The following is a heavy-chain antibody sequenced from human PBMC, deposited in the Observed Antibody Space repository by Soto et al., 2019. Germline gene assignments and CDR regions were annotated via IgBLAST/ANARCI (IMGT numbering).Heavy chain of an antibody. D-gene: IGHD6-13*01. CDR3: AVFRSSWFGDGRLDS. CDR2: INHSVST. V-gene: IGHV4-34*01. Sequence: SETLSLTCAVYGGSFRGYYWSWIRQPPGKGREWIGEINHSVSTNYNPSFQGHVTIPADKSTSKAYLQWNSLEASDTAIYYCAVFRSSWFGDGRLDSWGPGTLVTVSS. CDR1: GGSFRGYY. J-gene: IGHJ4*02.